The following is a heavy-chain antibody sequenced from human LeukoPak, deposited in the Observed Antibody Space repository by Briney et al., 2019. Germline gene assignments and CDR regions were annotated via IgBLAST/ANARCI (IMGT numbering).Heavy chain of an antibody. J-gene: IGHJ4*02. CDR3: ARGALDY. Sequence: PSETLSLTCAVYGGSFSVYYWSWIRQPPGKGLEWIGEINHSGSTNYNPSLKSRVTISVDTSKNQFSLKLSSVTAADTAVYYCARGALDYWGQGTLVTVSS. CDR1: GGSFSVYY. V-gene: IGHV4-34*01. CDR2: INHSGST. D-gene: IGHD6-6*01.